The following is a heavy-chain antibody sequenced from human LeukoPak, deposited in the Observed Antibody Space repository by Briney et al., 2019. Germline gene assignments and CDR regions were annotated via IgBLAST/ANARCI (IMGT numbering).Heavy chain of an antibody. J-gene: IGHJ4*02. D-gene: IGHD3-9*01. Sequence: ASVKVSCKASGYTFTGYYMHWVRQAPGQGPEWMGWINPNSGGTNYAEKFQGRVTMTRDTSISTAYMELSRLRSDDTAVYYCARVAQYDTLTGYYADYWGQGTLVTVSS. CDR2: INPNSGGT. CDR3: ARVAQYDTLTGYYADY. V-gene: IGHV1-2*02. CDR1: GYTFTGYY.